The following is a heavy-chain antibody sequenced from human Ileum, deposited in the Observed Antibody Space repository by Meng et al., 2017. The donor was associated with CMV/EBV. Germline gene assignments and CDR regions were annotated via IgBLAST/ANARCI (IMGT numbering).Heavy chain of an antibody. V-gene: IGHV4-4*08. CDR2: ISSSGDT. J-gene: IGHJ4*02. D-gene: IGHD1-7*01. Sequence: QVHLQESGPGLVKPSETLYLTCSVSNGSFNIYYWGWLRQPPGKGLEFIAYISSSGDTNYNPPLRSRVAISIDTTKKHFSLRLTSVTAADTAVYYCARAHVIPNGNYMFDYWGQGALVTVSS. CDR1: NGSFNIYY. CDR3: ARAHVIPNGNYMFDY.